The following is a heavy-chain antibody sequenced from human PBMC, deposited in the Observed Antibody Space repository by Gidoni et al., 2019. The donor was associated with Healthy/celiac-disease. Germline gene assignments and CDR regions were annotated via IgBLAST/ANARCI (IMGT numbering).Heavy chain of an antibody. J-gene: IGHJ4*02. V-gene: IGHV4-61*02. CDR2: IYTSGST. Sequence: QVQLQESGPGLVKPSQTLSLSCTVSGGSLSSGSYYWRWIRQPAGKGLEWIGRIYTSGSTNYNPSLKSRVTMSVDTSKNQFSLKLSSVTAADTAVYYCAREGGTVFGVVIPLYYFDYWGQGTLVTVSS. CDR1: GGSLSSGSYY. D-gene: IGHD3-3*01. CDR3: AREGGTVFGVVIPLYYFDY.